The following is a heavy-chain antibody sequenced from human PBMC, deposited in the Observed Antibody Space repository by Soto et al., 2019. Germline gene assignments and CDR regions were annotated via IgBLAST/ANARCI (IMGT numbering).Heavy chain of an antibody. V-gene: IGHV4-31*03. CDR1: GVSISSGGDY. Sequence: PSETLSLTCTVSGVSISSGGDYWGWIRQHPGKGLDWIGYMHYGGSTYYNPSLMTRPTISMDSSKNHFSLELTSVTAADTAVYYCARVPDYWGQGILVTVSS. CDR2: MHYGGST. J-gene: IGHJ4*02. D-gene: IGHD2-2*01. CDR3: ARVPDY.